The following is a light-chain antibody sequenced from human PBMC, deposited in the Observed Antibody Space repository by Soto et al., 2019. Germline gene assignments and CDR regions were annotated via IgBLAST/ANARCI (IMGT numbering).Light chain of an antibody. J-gene: IGLJ3*02. V-gene: IGLV1-47*01. CDR3: AAWDDSLSGWV. Sequence: QSVLTQPPSASGTPRQRVTISCSGSSSNIESNYVYWYQQLPGTAPKLLIYRNNQRPSGVPDRFSGSKSGTSASLAISGLRSEDEADYYCAAWDDSLSGWVFGGGTKLTVL. CDR1: SSNIESNY. CDR2: RNN.